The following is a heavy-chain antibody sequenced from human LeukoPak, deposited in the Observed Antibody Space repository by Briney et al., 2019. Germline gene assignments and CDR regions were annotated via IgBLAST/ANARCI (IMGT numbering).Heavy chain of an antibody. CDR1: GGSFSGYY. J-gene: IGHJ4*02. CDR3: ARRAFGQLLFDY. Sequence: PSETLSLTCAVYGGSFSGYYWSWIRQPPGKGLEWIGEINHSGSTNYNPSLKSRVTISVDTSKNQFSLKLSSVTAADPAVYYCARRAFGQLLFDYWGQGTLVTVSS. V-gene: IGHV4-34*01. CDR2: INHSGST. D-gene: IGHD2-2*01.